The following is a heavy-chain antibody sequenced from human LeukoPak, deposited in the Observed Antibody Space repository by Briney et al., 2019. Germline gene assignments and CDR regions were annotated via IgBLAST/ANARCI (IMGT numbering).Heavy chain of an antibody. D-gene: IGHD5-24*01. CDR3: AREGMATNHIDY. CDR1: GGTFSSYA. J-gene: IGHJ4*02. CDR2: IIPIFDTA. Sequence: SVKVSCKASGGTFSSYAISWVRQAPGQGLEWMGGIIPIFDTANYAQKFQGRVTITADESTSTAYMELSSLRSEDTAVYYCAREGMATNHIDYWGQGTLVTVSS. V-gene: IGHV1-69*13.